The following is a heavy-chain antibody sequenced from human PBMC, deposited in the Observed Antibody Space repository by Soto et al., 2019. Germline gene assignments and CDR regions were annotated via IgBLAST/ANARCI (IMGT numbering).Heavy chain of an antibody. CDR3: ARAYYYDSSGYYYYYYGMDV. CDR2: IYYSGST. J-gene: IGHJ6*02. CDR1: GGSIRRYL. Sequence: PSETLSLTCTVSGGSIRRYLWSWIRQPPGKGLEWIGYIYYSGSTNYNHSLKSRVTISVDTSKNQFSLKLSSVTAADTAVYYCARAYYYDSSGYYYYYYGMDVWGQGTTVTVSS. D-gene: IGHD3-22*01. V-gene: IGHV4-59*01.